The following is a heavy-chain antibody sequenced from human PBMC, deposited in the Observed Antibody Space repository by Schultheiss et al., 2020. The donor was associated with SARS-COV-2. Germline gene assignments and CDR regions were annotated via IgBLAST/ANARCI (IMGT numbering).Heavy chain of an antibody. J-gene: IGHJ2*01. Sequence: ASVKVSCKASGYTFTSYGISWVRQAPGQGLEWMGWINPNSGGTNYAQKFQGRVTMTRDTSISTAYMELSRLRSDDTAVYYCARGDYSSSFNWYFDLWGRGTLVTVSS. CDR1: GYTFTSYG. CDR2: INPNSGGT. CDR3: ARGDYSSSFNWYFDL. D-gene: IGHD6-13*01. V-gene: IGHV1-2*02.